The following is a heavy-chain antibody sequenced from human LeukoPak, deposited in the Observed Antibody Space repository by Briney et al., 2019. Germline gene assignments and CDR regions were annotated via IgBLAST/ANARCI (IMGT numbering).Heavy chain of an antibody. D-gene: IGHD3-22*01. V-gene: IGHV3-9*01. J-gene: IGHJ4*02. CDR3: AKSLYYYDSSGYWPFDY. CDR1: GFTFDDYA. Sequence: PGRFLRLSCAASGFTFDDYAMHWVRQAPGKGLEWVSGISWNSGSIGYADSVKGRFTISRDNAKNSLYLQMNSLRAEDTALYYCAKSLYYYDSSGYWPFDYWGQGTLVTVSS. CDR2: ISWNSGSI.